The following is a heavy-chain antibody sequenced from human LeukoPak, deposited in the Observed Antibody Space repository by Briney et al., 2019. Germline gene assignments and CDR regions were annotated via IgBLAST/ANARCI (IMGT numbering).Heavy chain of an antibody. J-gene: IGHJ5*02. CDR2: IYWDDDK. Sequence: SGPTLVKPTQTLTLTCTFSGFSLSTYGVGVGWIRQPPGKALEWLALIYWDDDKRYSPSLKSGLTITKDTSKNQVVLTMTNMDPVDTATYYCAHRPYSSGWYPLGWFDPWGQGTLVTVSS. CDR3: AHRPYSSGWYPLGWFDP. D-gene: IGHD6-19*01. CDR1: GFSLSTYGVG. V-gene: IGHV2-5*02.